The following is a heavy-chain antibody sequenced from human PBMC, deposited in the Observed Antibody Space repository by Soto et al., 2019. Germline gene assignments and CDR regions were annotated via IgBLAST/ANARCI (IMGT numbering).Heavy chain of an antibody. Sequence: SQTLSLTCAISGDSVSSNSAAWNWIRQSPSRGLEWLGRTYYRSKWYNDYAVSVKSRITINPDTSKNQFSLQLNSVTPEDTAVYYCASRTLLWFGLSLDPWGQGTLVTVSS. V-gene: IGHV6-1*01. CDR2: TYYRSKWYN. CDR1: GDSVSSNSAA. CDR3: ASRTLLWFGLSLDP. D-gene: IGHD3-10*01. J-gene: IGHJ5*02.